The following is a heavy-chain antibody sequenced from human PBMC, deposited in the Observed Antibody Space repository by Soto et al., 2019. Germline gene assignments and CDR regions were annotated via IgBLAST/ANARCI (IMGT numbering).Heavy chain of an antibody. V-gene: IGHV3-15*05. CDR3: TARGDGYSSY. CDR1: GFSFNNAW. J-gene: IGHJ4*02. D-gene: IGHD5-18*01. CDR2: IRPKSVGGTR. Sequence: EVQLVESGGDLVKPGGSLRLSCATPGFSFNNAWMSWVRQSPGKGLEWVGQIRPKSVGGTRDYTVSVQGRFTISRDDSRNTLFLQMNSLRTDDTAVYYCTARGDGYSSYWGQGSLVTVSS.